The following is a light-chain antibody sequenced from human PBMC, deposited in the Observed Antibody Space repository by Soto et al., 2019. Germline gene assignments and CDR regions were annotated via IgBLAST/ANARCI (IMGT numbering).Light chain of an antibody. Sequence: DIQMTQSPSSLSASVGDRVTITCRASQGISNYLAWYQQKPGKVPKLLIYAASTLQSGVPSRFSGSGSGTDFTLTIRRLQPEDVATYYWQKYNSAHRTFGGGTKVEIK. J-gene: IGKJ4*01. V-gene: IGKV1-27*01. CDR3: QKYNSAHRT. CDR1: QGISNY. CDR2: AAS.